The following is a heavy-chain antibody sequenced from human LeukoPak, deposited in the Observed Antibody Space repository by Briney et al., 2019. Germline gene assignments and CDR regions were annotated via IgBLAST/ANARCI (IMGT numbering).Heavy chain of an antibody. D-gene: IGHD3-16*01. CDR2: IYYIGST. CDR1: SGTISSSSYF. CDR3: ARHIVRPTMLIEY. Sequence: SETLSLTCNVSSGTISSSSYFWGWIRQPPGNGLEWIGNIYYIGSTNYNPSLKSRLTISVATSKNQFSLKLSSVPAADTAVYYCARHIVRPTMLIEYWGQGILVTVSS. J-gene: IGHJ4*02. V-gene: IGHV4-39*01.